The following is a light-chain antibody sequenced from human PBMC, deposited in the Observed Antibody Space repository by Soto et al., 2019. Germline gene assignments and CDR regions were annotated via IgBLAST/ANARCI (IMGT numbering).Light chain of an antibody. CDR2: EGS. CDR1: SSDVGSYNH. Sequence: QSALTQPASVSGSPGQSITISCTGISSDVGSYNHVSWYQQHPGKAPKLMIYEGSERPYGISDRFSGSKSGNVASLTISGLQAEDEADYYCCSYRSGSAPYYVFGTGTKVTVL. V-gene: IGLV2-14*02. CDR3: CSYRSGSAPYYV. J-gene: IGLJ1*01.